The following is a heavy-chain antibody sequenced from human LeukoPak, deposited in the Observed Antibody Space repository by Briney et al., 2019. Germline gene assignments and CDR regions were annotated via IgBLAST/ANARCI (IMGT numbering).Heavy chain of an antibody. CDR2: INSDGSST. J-gene: IGHJ6*02. CDR1: GITFSNYW. Sequence: GGSLRLSCAASGITFSNYWMHWVRQAPGKGLVWVSRINSDGSSTRYADSVKGRFTISRDNAKNTLYLQMNSLRAEDTAVCYRARDRYYGMDVWGQGTTVTVSS. CDR3: ARDRYYGMDV. V-gene: IGHV3-74*01.